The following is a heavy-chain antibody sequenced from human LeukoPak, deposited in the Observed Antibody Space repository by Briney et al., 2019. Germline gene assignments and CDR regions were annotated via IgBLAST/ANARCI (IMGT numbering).Heavy chain of an antibody. CDR3: ARDTEPGAFDI. CDR2: INHSGST. D-gene: IGHD2-2*02. Sequence: SETLSLTCAVYGGSFSGYYWSWIRQPPGKGLEWIGEINHSGSTNYNPSLKSRVTISVDTSKNQFSLKLSSVTAADTAVYYCARDTEPGAFDIWSQGTMVTVSS. V-gene: IGHV4-34*01. CDR1: GGSFSGYY. J-gene: IGHJ3*02.